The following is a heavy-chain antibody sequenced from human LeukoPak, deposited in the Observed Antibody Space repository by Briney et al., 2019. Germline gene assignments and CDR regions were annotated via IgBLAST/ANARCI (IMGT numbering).Heavy chain of an antibody. CDR2: ISHEGDS. J-gene: IGHJ6*03. D-gene: IGHD1-7*01. CDR1: GVSLRGYY. V-gene: IGHV4-34*01. CDR3: ARGRNYVSDYYFDV. Sequence: SETLSLTCAVYGVSLRGYYWSWIRQSPEKGREWIGEISHEGDSIYNPSLKSRVTLSVDMSKNQFSLKLRSVTAADTAVYYCARGRNYVSDYYFDVWGKGTTVIVSS.